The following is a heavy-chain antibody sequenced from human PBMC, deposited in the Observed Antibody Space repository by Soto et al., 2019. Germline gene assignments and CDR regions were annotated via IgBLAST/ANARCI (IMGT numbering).Heavy chain of an antibody. V-gene: IGHV6-1*01. Sequence: SQTLSLTCAISGDSVSSNSAAWNWIRQSPTRGLEWLGRTYYRSNWFNDYAVSVKSRITINPDTSKNQFSLQLNSVTPEDTAVYYCAIHRCSGWPEGLDYWGQGTLVTVSS. D-gene: IGHD6-19*01. CDR3: AIHRCSGWPEGLDY. CDR1: GDSVSSNSAA. CDR2: TYYRSNWFN. J-gene: IGHJ4*02.